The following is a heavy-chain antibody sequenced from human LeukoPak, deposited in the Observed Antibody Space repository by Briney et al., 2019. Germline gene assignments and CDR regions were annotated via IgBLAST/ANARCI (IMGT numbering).Heavy chain of an antibody. Sequence: PSETLSLTCAVYGGSFSGYYWSWIRQPPGKGLEWIGEINHSGSTNNNPSLKSRVTISVDTSKNQFSMKLSSVTAADTAVYYCARLLRGGRDTAIVTMIVVRAKPGAFDSWGQGTMVTVSS. CDR2: INHSGST. D-gene: IGHD3-22*01. CDR3: ARLLRGGRDTAIVTMIVVRAKPGAFDS. J-gene: IGHJ3*02. CDR1: GGSFSGYY. V-gene: IGHV4-34*01.